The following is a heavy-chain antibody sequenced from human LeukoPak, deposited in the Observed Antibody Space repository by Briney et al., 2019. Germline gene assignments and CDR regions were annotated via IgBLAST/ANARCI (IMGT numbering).Heavy chain of an antibody. D-gene: IGHD6-19*01. CDR3: ALLAVASDFDY. CDR2: ISGSARTI. J-gene: IGHJ4*02. CDR1: GFTFSDYT. Sequence: GGSLRLSCAASGFTFSDYTMTWIRQAPGKGLEWISYISGSARTIYYADSVQGRLTISRDNAKNSLYLQMNSLRAEDTAVYYCALLAVASDFDYWGQGALVTVSS. V-gene: IGHV3-11*04.